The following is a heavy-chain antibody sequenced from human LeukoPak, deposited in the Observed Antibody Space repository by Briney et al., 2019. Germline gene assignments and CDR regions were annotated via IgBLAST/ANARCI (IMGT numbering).Heavy chain of an antibody. CDR2: FAPEIGER. D-gene: IGHD4-23*01. CDR3: ATWVGTLRGGYFVY. CDR1: GHTLSDLT. Sequence: GASVKVSCKVSGHTLSDLTVHWVRQAPRSGPEWMGGFAPEIGERVYAQKFQGRVTLTEDTSTDTAYMDLSSLRSEDTAVYYCATWVGTLRGGYFVYWGHGTLVTVSS. V-gene: IGHV1-24*01. J-gene: IGHJ4*01.